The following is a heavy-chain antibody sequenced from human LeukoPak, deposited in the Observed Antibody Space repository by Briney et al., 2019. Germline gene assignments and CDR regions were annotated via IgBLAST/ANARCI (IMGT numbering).Heavy chain of an antibody. CDR2: IYYSGST. J-gene: IGHJ4*02. CDR1: GGSISSYY. CDR3: ASTYYDFWSGYSRPGYFDY. Sequence: PSETLSLTCTLSGGSISSYYGGWIRQPPGKGLEWIGYIYYSGSTNYNPSLKSRVTISVDTSKNQFSLKLSSVTAADTAVYYCASTYYDFWSGYSRPGYFDYWGQGTLVTVSS. V-gene: IGHV4-59*08. D-gene: IGHD3-3*01.